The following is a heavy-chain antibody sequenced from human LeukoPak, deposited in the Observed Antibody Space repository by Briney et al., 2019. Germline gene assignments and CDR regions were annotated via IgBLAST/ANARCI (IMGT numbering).Heavy chain of an antibody. CDR1: GGSISSSSYY. V-gene: IGHV4-39*01. Sequence: SETLSLTCTVSGGSISSSSYYWGWIRQPPGKGLEWIGSIYYSGSTCYNPSLKSRVTISVDTSKNQFSLKLSSVTAADTAVYYCARQRSYRHGDYWGQGTLVTVSS. D-gene: IGHD1-26*01. J-gene: IGHJ4*02. CDR2: IYYSGST. CDR3: ARQRSYRHGDY.